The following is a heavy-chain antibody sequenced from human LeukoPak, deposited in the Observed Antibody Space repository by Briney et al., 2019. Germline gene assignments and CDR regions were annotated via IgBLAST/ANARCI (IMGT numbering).Heavy chain of an antibody. CDR1: GGSISRGSYY. CDR2: INYSGST. J-gene: IGHJ4*02. V-gene: IGHV4-39*07. CDR3: ARDLDWLLTNGIDY. D-gene: IGHD3-9*01. Sequence: SETLSLTCTVSGGSISRGSYYWGWIRQPPGKGLEWVGNINYSGSTYYNPSLKSRVTISVDTSKNQFSLKLTSVTAADTAVYYCARDLDWLLTNGIDYWGQGTLVTVSS.